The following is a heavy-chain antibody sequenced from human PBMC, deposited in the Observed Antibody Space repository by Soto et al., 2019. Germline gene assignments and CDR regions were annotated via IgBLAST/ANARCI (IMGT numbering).Heavy chain of an antibody. Sequence: GGSLRLSCAASGFTFSSYAMHWVRQAPGKGLEWVAVISYDGSNKYYADSVKGRFTISRDNSKNTLYLQLNSLRAEDTARYYCAKHVVDRGADSWGQGTVVTVSS. CDR2: ISYDGSNK. J-gene: IGHJ4*02. CDR1: GFTFSSYA. CDR3: AKHVVDRGADS. D-gene: IGHD3-16*02. V-gene: IGHV3-30-3*01.